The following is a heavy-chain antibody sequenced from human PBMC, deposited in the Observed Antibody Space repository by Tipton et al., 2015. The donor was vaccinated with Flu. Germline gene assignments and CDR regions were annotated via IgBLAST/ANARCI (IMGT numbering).Heavy chain of an antibody. D-gene: IGHD6-6*01. CDR3: ARLKAARLEFDY. CDR2: IYYSGST. V-gene: IGHV4-59*08. J-gene: IGHJ4*02. Sequence: TLSLTCTVSGGSISSYYWSWIRQPPGKGLEWIGYIYYSGSTNYNPSLKSRVTISVDTSKNQFSPKLSSMTAADTAVYYCARLKAARLEFDYWGQGTLVTVSS. CDR1: GGSISSYY.